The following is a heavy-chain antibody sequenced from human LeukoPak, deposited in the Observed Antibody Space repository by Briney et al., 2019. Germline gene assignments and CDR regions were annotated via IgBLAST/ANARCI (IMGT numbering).Heavy chain of an antibody. Sequence: PGGSLRLSCAASGFTFSSYWMSWVRQAPGKGLEWVANIKQDGSEKYYVDSVKGGFTISRDNAKNSLYLQMNSLRAEDTAVYYCARDDFWSGYLDWFDPWGQGTLLTAAS. D-gene: IGHD3-3*01. CDR3: ARDDFWSGYLDWFDP. J-gene: IGHJ5*02. CDR1: GFTFSSYW. CDR2: IKQDGSEK. V-gene: IGHV3-7*01.